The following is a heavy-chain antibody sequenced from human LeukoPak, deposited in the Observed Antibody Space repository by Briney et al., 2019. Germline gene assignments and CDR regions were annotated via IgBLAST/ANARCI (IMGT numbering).Heavy chain of an antibody. D-gene: IGHD2-21*02. CDR3: ARRGYCGGDCYVDY. Sequence: GESLKIFSKASGYSFTSYWLGWVRQMPGEGLEWMGIIYPDDSDTRYSPSFQGQVTFSADKSISTAYLQWSSLKASDTAMYYCARRGYCGGDCYVDYWGQGTLVTVSS. CDR1: GYSFTSYW. V-gene: IGHV5-51*01. CDR2: IYPDDSDT. J-gene: IGHJ4*02.